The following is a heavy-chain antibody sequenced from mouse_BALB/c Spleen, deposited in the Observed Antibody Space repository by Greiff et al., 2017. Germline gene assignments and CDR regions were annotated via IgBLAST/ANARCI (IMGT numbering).Heavy chain of an antibody. Sequence: DVMLVESGGGLVKPGGSLKLSCAASGFTFSSYTMSWVRQTPEKRLEWVATISSGGSYTYYPDSVKGRFTISRDNAKNTLYLQMSSLKSEDTAMYYCTRDDPYWGQGTLVTVSA. CDR3: TRDDPY. CDR1: GFTFSSYT. J-gene: IGHJ3*01. V-gene: IGHV5-6-4*01. CDR2: ISSGGSYT.